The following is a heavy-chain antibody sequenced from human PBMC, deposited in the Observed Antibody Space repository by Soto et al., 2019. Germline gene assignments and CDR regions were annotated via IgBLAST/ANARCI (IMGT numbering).Heavy chain of an antibody. CDR3: ARDSDYDSSGYYSYPHDAFDI. V-gene: IGHV3-33*01. CDR1: GFTFSSYG. CDR2: IWYDGSNK. Sequence: GGSLRLSCAASGFTFSSYGMHWVRQAPGKGLEWVAVIWYDGSNKYYADSVKGRFTVSRDNSKNTLYLQMNSLRAEDTAVYYCARDSDYDSSGYYSYPHDAFDIWGQGTMVTVSS. J-gene: IGHJ3*02. D-gene: IGHD3-22*01.